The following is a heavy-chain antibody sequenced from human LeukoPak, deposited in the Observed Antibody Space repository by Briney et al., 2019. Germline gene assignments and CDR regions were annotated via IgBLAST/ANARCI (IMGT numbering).Heavy chain of an antibody. D-gene: IGHD6-13*01. J-gene: IGHJ4*02. Sequence: SETLSLTCAVYGGSFSGYYWSWIRQPPGKGLEWIGEINHSGSTNYNPSLKSRVTISVDTSKNQSSLKLNSVTAADTAVYYCARGDIAAGGAPFDYWGQGTLVTVSS. CDR1: GGSFSGYY. CDR2: INHSGST. CDR3: ARGDIAAGGAPFDY. V-gene: IGHV4-34*01.